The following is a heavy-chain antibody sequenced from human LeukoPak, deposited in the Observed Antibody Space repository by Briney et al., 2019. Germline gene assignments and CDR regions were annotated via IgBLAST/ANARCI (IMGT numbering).Heavy chain of an antibody. CDR3: ARRIIVATIDY. D-gene: IGHD5-12*01. Sequence: SETLSLTCNVFGGSISSSNYYWAWIRQPPGKGLEWIGSIYYSGSTYINPSLESRVTISADTPKNQFSLKLSSVTAADTAVYYCARRIIVATIDYGGQGILVTVSS. CDR1: GGSISSSNYY. CDR2: IYYSGST. V-gene: IGHV4-39*01. J-gene: IGHJ4*02.